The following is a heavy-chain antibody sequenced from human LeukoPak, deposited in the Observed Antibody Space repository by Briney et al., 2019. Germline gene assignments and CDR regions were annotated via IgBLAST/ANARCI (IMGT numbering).Heavy chain of an antibody. J-gene: IGHJ6*02. CDR1: GGSISSSSYY. CDR2: IYYSGST. CDR3: ARDQITMVRGVMDPHYYYYGMDV. D-gene: IGHD3-10*01. V-gene: IGHV4-39*07. Sequence: SETLSLTCTVSGGSISSSSYYWGWIRQPPGKGLGWIGSIYYSGSTYYNPSLKSRVTISVDTSKNQFSLKLSSVTAADTAVYYCARDQITMVRGVMDPHYYYYGMDVWGQGTTVTVSS.